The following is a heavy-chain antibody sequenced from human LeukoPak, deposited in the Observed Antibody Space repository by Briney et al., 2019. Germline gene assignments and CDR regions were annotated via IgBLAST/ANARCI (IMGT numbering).Heavy chain of an antibody. Sequence: SETLSLTCAVYGVPFRGYYWIWLRQPPGKELAGIGEINHSGSTNYHPSLKSRVTISVDTSKNQCSLKLSSVTAADTAVYYCAGGQVYSYGHVPGGTYGMDVWGRAAKVTVCS. V-gene: IGHV4-34*01. CDR2: INHSGST. J-gene: IGHJ6*04. D-gene: IGHD5-18*01. CDR1: GVPFRGYY. CDR3: AGGQVYSYGHVPGGTYGMDV.